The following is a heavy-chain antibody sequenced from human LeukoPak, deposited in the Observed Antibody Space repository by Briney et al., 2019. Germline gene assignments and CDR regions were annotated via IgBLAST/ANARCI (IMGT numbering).Heavy chain of an antibody. CDR2: IYHSGSS. Sequence: SETLSLTCTVSGGSISSYYWNWIRQHPGKGLEWIGYIYHSGSSYYNPSLESRVLMSVDTSQNQFSLKLNSVTAADTAIYYCARQWETYWYFDLWGRGSLVTVSS. J-gene: IGHJ2*01. CDR3: ARQWETYWYFDL. CDR1: GGSISSYY. D-gene: IGHD1-26*01. V-gene: IGHV4-59*06.